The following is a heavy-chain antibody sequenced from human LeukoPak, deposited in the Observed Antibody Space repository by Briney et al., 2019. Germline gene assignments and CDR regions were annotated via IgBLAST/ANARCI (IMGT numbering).Heavy chain of an antibody. Sequence: SETLSLTCTVSGDSINSGNSHWTWIRQPRGKGLEWLGSVYDSWNNYYNPSLESRITMSVDTSKNQYSLELSSVIAADTAVYYCASYFVGNGGRGYWGQGTLVTVSS. CDR1: GDSINSGNSH. V-gene: IGHV4-30-4*01. CDR2: VYDSWNN. D-gene: IGHD3-10*02. CDR3: ASYFVGNGGRGY. J-gene: IGHJ4*02.